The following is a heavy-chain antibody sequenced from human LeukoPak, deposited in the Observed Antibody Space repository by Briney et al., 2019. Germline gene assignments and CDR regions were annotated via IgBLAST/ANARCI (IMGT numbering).Heavy chain of an antibody. CDR2: TSYGRNP. CDR1: GPSIVGPY. J-gene: IGHJ5*02. Sequence: SHSLSLTCTVSGPSIVGPYFNSVRQTPGTGLEWIGYTSYGRNPTNPPPRESQVSMSIDTSKRQFSLKLHFVTGTDSAVYYCTGYAADSSTYSQLFDPWGQGTLVTVSS. CDR3: TGYAADSSTYSQLFDP. V-gene: IGHV4-59*08. D-gene: IGHD3-22*01.